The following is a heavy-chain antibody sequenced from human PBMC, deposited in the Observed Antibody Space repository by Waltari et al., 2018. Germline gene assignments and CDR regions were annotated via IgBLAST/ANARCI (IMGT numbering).Heavy chain of an antibody. D-gene: IGHD3-3*01. CDR2: IIPIFGTA. CDR1: GGTFSSYA. J-gene: IGHJ5*02. CDR3: AREGAFGVVIVTPHNWFDP. Sequence: QVQLVQSGAEVKKPGSSVKVSCKASGGTFSSYAISWVRQAPGQGLEWMGGIIPIFGTANYAQKFQGRVTITADESTSTAYMELSSLRSEDTAVYYCAREGAFGVVIVTPHNWFDPWGQGTLVTVSS. V-gene: IGHV1-69*01.